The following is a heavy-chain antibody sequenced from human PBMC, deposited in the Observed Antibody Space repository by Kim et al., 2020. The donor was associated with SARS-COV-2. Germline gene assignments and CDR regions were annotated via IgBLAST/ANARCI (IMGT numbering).Heavy chain of an antibody. J-gene: IGHJ4*02. CDR3: EGSSGPVDY. D-gene: IGHD6-19*01. CDR2: SYI. Sequence: SYIYYADSVKVRFTISRDNAKTSLYLQMNSLRAEDTAVYYCEGSSGPVDYWGQGTLVTVSS. V-gene: IGHV3-21*01.